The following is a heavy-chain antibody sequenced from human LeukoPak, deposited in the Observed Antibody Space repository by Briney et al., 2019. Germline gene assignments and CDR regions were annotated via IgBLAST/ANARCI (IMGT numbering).Heavy chain of an antibody. CDR3: ASDGYSGYDFDY. D-gene: IGHD5-12*01. Sequence: SETLSLTCTVSGGSISSGGYYWSWIRQPPGKGLEWIGYIYHSGSTFYNPSLKSRVTISVDRSKNQFSLKLSSVTAADTAVYYCASDGYSGYDFDYWGQGTLVTVSS. CDR2: IYHSGST. J-gene: IGHJ4*02. CDR1: GGSISSGGYY. V-gene: IGHV4-30-2*01.